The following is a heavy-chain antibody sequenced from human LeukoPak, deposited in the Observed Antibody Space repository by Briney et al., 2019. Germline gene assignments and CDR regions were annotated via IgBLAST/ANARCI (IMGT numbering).Heavy chain of an antibody. J-gene: IGHJ4*03. V-gene: IGHV1-69*13. CDR2: IIPIFGAA. D-gene: IGHD1-1*01. Sequence: SVKVSCKASGYTFTDYFMHWVRQAPGQGLEWMGGIIPIFGAANYAQKFQGRVTITADESTSTAYMELSSLRSEDTAVYYCARRLRTSTPGTTGYFDYWGQGTLVTVSS. CDR3: ARRLRTSTPGTTGYFDY. CDR1: GYTFTDYF.